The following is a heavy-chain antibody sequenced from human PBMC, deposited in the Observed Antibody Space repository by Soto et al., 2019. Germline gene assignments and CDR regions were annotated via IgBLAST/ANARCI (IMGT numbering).Heavy chain of an antibody. CDR3: ARDHYDFWSGYYFES. J-gene: IGHJ4*02. CDR1: GYTFSLYE. V-gene: IGHV1-3*01. CDR2: IKPGNGET. D-gene: IGHD3-3*01. Sequence: QVQLVQSGTEVQKPGASVNISCKASGYTFSLYEIHWVRQAPGQSLEWMGHIKPGNGETTLSQKFQGRVTITRDTSASTVYMEVSSLTSEDTAVYYCARDHYDFWSGYYFESWGQGTLLTVSS.